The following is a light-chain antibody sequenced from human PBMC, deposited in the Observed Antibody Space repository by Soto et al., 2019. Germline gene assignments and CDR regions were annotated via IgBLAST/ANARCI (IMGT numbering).Light chain of an antibody. CDR2: EVN. V-gene: IGLV2-14*01. CDR3: CSYIGHYIYV. Sequence: QSALTQPASVSGSPGQSITISCSGASSDIGSYNYVSWYQQHPGKAPKLMIYEVNNRPSGVSHRFSGSKSGNTASLTISGLQAEDEADYYCCSYIGHYIYVFGTGTKVTVL. CDR1: SSDIGSYNY. J-gene: IGLJ1*01.